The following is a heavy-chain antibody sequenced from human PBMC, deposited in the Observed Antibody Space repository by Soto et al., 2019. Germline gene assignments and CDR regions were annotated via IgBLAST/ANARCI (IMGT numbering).Heavy chain of an antibody. V-gene: IGHV1-3*01. CDR3: ARDVGYSSSWYDYYYYYMDV. CDR2: INAGNGNT. J-gene: IGHJ6*03. Sequence: ASVKVSCKASGYTFTSYAMHWVRQAPGQRLEWMGWINAGNGNTKYSQKFQGRVTITRDTSASTAYMELSSLRSEDTAVYYCARDVGYSSSWYDYYYYYMDVWGKGTTVTVSS. D-gene: IGHD6-13*01. CDR1: GYTFTSYA.